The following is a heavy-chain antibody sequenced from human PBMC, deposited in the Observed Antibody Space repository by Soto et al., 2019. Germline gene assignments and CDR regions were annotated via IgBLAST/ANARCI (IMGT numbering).Heavy chain of an antibody. Sequence: QVQLQESGPGLVKPSGTLSLTCAVSGGSISSSNWWSWVRQPPGKGLEWIGEIYHSGSTNYNPSLKSRVTLSVDKSKNQFSLKLGSVTAADTAVYYCARVGLRRGIAAAGWFDPWGQGTLVTVSS. J-gene: IGHJ5*02. CDR2: IYHSGST. CDR1: GGSISSSNW. V-gene: IGHV4-4*02. CDR3: ARVGLRRGIAAAGWFDP. D-gene: IGHD6-13*01.